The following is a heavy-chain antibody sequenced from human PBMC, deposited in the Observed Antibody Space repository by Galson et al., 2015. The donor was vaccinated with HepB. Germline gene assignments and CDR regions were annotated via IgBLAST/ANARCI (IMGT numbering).Heavy chain of an antibody. J-gene: IGHJ3*02. D-gene: IGHD3-10*01. CDR3: ARAHYGSGTPTFDI. V-gene: IGHV3-30*04. CDR1: GFTFSSYA. CDR2: ISYDGSNK. Sequence: SLRLSCAASGFTFSSYAMHWVRQAPGKGLEWVAVISYDGSNKYYADSVKGRFTISRDNSKNTLYLQMNSLRAEDTAVYYCARAHYGSGTPTFDIWGQGTMVTVSS.